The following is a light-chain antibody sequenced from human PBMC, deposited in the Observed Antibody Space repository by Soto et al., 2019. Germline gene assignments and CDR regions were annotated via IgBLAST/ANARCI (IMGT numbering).Light chain of an antibody. J-gene: IGKJ5*01. CDR2: DAS. CDR3: QQYDDLPIT. CDR1: QDISNL. Sequence: DIQMTQAPSSLSASVGDRVTITCQASQDISNLLNWYQQKPGKAPKLLIYDASNLETGVPSRLSGTGSGTDFTFTISSLQPEDIATYYCQQYDDLPITFGRGTRLEIK. V-gene: IGKV1-33*01.